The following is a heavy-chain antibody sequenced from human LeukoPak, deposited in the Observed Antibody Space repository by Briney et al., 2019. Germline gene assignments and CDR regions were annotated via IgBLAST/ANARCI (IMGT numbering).Heavy chain of an antibody. CDR3: ARAHNKGVWFDP. Sequence: SETLSLTCAVYGGSFSGYYWSWIRQPPGKGLEWIGEINHSGSTNYNPSLKSRVTISVDTSKNQFSLKLSSVTAAGTAVYYCARAHNKGVWFDPWGQGTLVTVSS. D-gene: IGHD1-1*01. CDR2: INHSGST. V-gene: IGHV4-34*01. J-gene: IGHJ5*02. CDR1: GGSFSGYY.